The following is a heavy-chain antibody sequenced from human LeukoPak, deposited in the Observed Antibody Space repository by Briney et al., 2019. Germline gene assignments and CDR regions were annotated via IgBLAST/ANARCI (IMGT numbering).Heavy chain of an antibody. CDR2: IYSGGNT. CDR3: AKGGISTIVRGVIGYMDV. CDR1: GFTVSSNS. Sequence: GGSLRLSCTVSGFTVSSNSMSWVRQAPGKGLEWVSFIYSGGNTHYSDSVKGRFTISRDNSKNTLYLQMSSLRAEDTAVYYCAKGGISTIVRGVIGYMDVWGKGTTVTISS. D-gene: IGHD3-10*01. V-gene: IGHV3-66*01. J-gene: IGHJ6*03.